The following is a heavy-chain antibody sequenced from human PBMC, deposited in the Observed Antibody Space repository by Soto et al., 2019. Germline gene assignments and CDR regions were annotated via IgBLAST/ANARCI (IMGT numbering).Heavy chain of an antibody. J-gene: IGHJ3*02. Sequence: KTSETLSLTCTVSGGSISSYYWSWIRQPAGKGLEWIRRIYTSGSTNYNPSLKSRVTMSVDTSKNQFSLKLSSVTAADTAVYYCARDIVNPDAFDIWGQGTMVTVSS. D-gene: IGHD3-16*02. CDR3: ARDIVNPDAFDI. V-gene: IGHV4-4*07. CDR1: GGSISSYY. CDR2: IYTSGST.